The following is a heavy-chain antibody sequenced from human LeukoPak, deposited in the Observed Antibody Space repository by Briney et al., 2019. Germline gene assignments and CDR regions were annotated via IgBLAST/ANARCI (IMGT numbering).Heavy chain of an antibody. Sequence: GGSLRLSCAASGFIFDDYGMNWVRQAPGKGLEWASGINFNGGITGYADSVKARFTISRDNAKNFLFLQMSSLRDEDTALYYCARRSGDYALDVWGQGTTVTVSS. CDR1: GFIFDDYG. J-gene: IGHJ6*02. V-gene: IGHV3-20*04. D-gene: IGHD6-19*01. CDR2: INFNGGIT. CDR3: ARRSGDYALDV.